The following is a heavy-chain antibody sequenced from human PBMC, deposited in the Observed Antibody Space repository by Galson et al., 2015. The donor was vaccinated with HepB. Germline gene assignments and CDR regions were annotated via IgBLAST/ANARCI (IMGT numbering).Heavy chain of an antibody. V-gene: IGHV3-23*01. CDR3: AKEFLWFGELSGSS. CDR2: ISGSGGST. Sequence: SLRLSCAASGLTFSSYAMSWVRQAPGKGLEWVSAISGSGGSTYYADSVKGRFTISRDNSKNTLYLQMNSLRAEDTAVYYCAKEFLWFGELSGSSWGQGTLVTVSS. D-gene: IGHD3-10*01. CDR1: GLTFSSYA. J-gene: IGHJ5*02.